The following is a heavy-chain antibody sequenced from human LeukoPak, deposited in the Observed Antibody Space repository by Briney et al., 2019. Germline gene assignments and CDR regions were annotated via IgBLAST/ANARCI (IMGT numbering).Heavy chain of an antibody. Sequence: GGSLRLSCAASGFTFSSYGMHWVRQAPGKGLEWVAVISYDGSNKYYADSVKGRFTISRDNSKNTLYLQMNSLRAEDTAVYYCARDLGGSYFLYYYYYGMDVWGQGTTVTVSS. CDR2: ISYDGSNK. CDR1: GFTFSSYG. CDR3: ARDLGGSYFLYYYYYGMDV. J-gene: IGHJ6*02. V-gene: IGHV3-30*03. D-gene: IGHD1-26*01.